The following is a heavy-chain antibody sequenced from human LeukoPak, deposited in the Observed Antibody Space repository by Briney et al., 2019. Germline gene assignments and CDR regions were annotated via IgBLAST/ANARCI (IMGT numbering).Heavy chain of an antibody. CDR2: VNHSGYT. CDR1: GTFFSSYY. V-gene: IGHV4-34*01. J-gene: IGHJ4*02. D-gene: IGHD4-17*01. Sequence: PSETLSLTCAVSGTFFSSYYWSWIRQPPGNGLEWIGEVNHSGYTNDNPSLKSRVTISVDTSKNQFSLRLRSVTAADTGVYFCARMTTGHDFWGQGTLVTVSS. CDR3: ARMTTGHDF.